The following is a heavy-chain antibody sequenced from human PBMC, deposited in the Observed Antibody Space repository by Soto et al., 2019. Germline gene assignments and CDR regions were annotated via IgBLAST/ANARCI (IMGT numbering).Heavy chain of an antibody. D-gene: IGHD3-9*01. V-gene: IGHV1-18*04. CDR1: GYTFTSYG. CDR3: AREALRYFDWPHSFDY. J-gene: IGHJ4*02. CDR2: ISAYNGNT. Sequence: QVQLVQSGAEVKKPGASVKVSCKASGYTFTSYGISWVRQAPGQGLEWMGWISAYNGNTNYAQKLHGRLTITTDTSTSTAYMELRSLRSDDTAVYYCAREALRYFDWPHSFDYWGQGTLVTVSS.